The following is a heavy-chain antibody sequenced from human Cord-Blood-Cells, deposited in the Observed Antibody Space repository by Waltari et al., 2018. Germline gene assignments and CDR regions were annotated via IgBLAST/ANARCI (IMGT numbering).Heavy chain of an antibody. CDR2: INHSGST. J-gene: IGHJ6*03. D-gene: IGHD5-12*01. CDR3: ARMVATIEYYYMDV. CDR1: GGSFSGYY. Sequence: QVQLQQWGAGLLKPSETLYLTCAVYGGSFSGYYWRWIRQPPGKGLEWIGEINHSGSTNYNPSIKSRVTISVDTSKNQFSLKLSSVTAADTAVYYCARMVATIEYYYMDVWGKGTTVTVSS. V-gene: IGHV4-34*01.